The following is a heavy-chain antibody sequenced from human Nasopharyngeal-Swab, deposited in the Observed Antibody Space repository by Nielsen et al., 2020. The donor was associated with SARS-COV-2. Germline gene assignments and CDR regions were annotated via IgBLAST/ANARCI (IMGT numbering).Heavy chain of an antibody. CDR2: ISSSSSYI. CDR3: ARDPLGFLYYYYGMDV. J-gene: IGHJ6*02. V-gene: IGHV3-21*01. Sequence: GESPKISCAASGFTFSSYSMNWVRQAPGKGLEWVSSISSSSSYIYYADSVKGRFTISRDNAKNSLYLQMNSLRAEDTAVYYCARDPLGFLYYYYGMDVWGQGTTVTVSS. CDR1: GFTFSSYS. D-gene: IGHD2-15*01.